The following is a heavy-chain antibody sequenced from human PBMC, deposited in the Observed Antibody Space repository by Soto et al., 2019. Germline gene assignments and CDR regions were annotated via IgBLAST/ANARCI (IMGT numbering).Heavy chain of an antibody. D-gene: IGHD4-4*01. Sequence: EVQLVESGGGLVQPGGSLRLSFAASGFTFSSHWMSWVRQAPGKGLEWVANIKHDGSETYYVDSVKGRFTISRDNAKNSLYLQMHSLRAEDTAVYYCARDDYNWARDYWGQGTLVTVSS. CDR2: IKHDGSET. CDR1: GFTFSSHW. J-gene: IGHJ4*02. CDR3: ARDDYNWARDY. V-gene: IGHV3-7*01.